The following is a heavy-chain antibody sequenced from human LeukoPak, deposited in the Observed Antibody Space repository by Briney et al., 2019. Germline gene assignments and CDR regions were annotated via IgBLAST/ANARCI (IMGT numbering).Heavy chain of an antibody. CDR2: LYGGDSP. V-gene: IGHV3-66*01. D-gene: IGHD1-26*01. J-gene: IGHJ4*02. CDR1: GFTVNINY. Sequence: TGGSLRLSCAASGFTVNINYMSWVRQAPGKGLEWVSVLYGGDSPYYAASVKGRFTISTDNSKNTLYLQMNRLRAEDTAVYYSARAPGGSYSGAYLDYWGQGTLVTVSS. CDR3: ARAPGGSYSGAYLDY.